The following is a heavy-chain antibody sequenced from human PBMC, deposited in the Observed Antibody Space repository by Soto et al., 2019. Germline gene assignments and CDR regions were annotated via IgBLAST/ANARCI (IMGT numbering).Heavy chain of an antibody. CDR1: GGTFSSYA. CDR2: IIPIFGTA. J-gene: IGHJ6*02. CDR3: ARLRGDIVLVPAASRLWYSSSRNSGNYYYYGMDV. D-gene: IGHD2-2*01. V-gene: IGHV1-69*13. Sequence: GASVKVSCKASGGTFSSYAISWVRQAPGQGLEWMGGIIPIFGTANYAQKFQGRVTITADESTSTAYMELSSLRSEDTAVYYCARLRGDIVLVPAASRLWYSSSRNSGNYYYYGMDVWGQGTTVTVSS.